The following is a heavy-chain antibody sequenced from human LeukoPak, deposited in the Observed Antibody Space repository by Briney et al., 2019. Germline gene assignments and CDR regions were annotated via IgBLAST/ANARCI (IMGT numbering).Heavy chain of an antibody. J-gene: IGHJ2*01. V-gene: IGHV4-59*12. CDR2: VYYSGST. D-gene: IGHD2-21*02. CDR3: ARHYCGGDCYSRWYFDL. CDR1: GGSISYYY. Sequence: NPSETLSLTCTVSGGSISYYYWSWIRQPPGKGLEWIGYVYYSGSTSYNPSLKSRVTMSVDTSKNQFSLKLSSVTAADTAVYYCARHYCGGDCYSRWYFDLWGRGTLVTVSS.